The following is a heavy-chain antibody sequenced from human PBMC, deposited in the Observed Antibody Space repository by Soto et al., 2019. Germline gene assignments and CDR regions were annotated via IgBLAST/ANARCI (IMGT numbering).Heavy chain of an antibody. Sequence: EVQLAESGGGLVQPGGSLRLSCAASGFTFSDHYMDWVRQAPGKGLEWVGRSRDKVHSHTTEYAASVKGRFTISRGDSENSLYLQMNSLKTEDTAVYDCARGVVYTGYFDYWGQGTLVTVSS. J-gene: IGHJ4*02. CDR2: SRDKVHSHTT. V-gene: IGHV3-72*01. CDR1: GFTFSDHY. CDR3: ARGVVYTGYFDY. D-gene: IGHD2-15*01.